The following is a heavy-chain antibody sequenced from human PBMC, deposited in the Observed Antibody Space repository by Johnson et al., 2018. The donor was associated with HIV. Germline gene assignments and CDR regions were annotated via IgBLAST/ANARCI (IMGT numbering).Heavy chain of an antibody. D-gene: IGHD3-22*01. J-gene: IGHJ3*02. CDR2: ISSSSPI. CDR3: AKDQGWAIRTYYYDSSAPSGAFDI. CDR1: GFTFSSYS. V-gene: IGHV3-48*04. Sequence: MQLVESGGGLVQPGGSLRLSCAASGFTFSSYSMNWVRQAPGKGLEWVSYISSSSPIYYAASVQGRFTISRDNANNTLYLQKNSLRAEDTALYYCAKDQGWAIRTYYYDSSAPSGAFDIWGQGTMVTVSS.